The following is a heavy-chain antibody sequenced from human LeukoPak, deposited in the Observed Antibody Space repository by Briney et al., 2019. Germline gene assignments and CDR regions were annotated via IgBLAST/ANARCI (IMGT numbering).Heavy chain of an antibody. CDR3: ARQYYYDSSGYYADRCFDY. CDR2: INHSGST. D-gene: IGHD3-22*01. V-gene: IGHV4-34*01. Sequence: PSETLSLTCAVYGGSFSGYYWSRIRQPPGKGLEWIGEINHSGSTNYNPSLKSRVTISVDTSKNQFSLKLSSVTTADTAVYYCARQYYYDSSGYYADRCFDYWGQGTLVTVSS. J-gene: IGHJ4*02. CDR1: GGSFSGYY.